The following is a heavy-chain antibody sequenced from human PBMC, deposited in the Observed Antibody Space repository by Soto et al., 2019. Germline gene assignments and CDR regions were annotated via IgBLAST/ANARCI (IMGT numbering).Heavy chain of an antibody. CDR1: GGSISTYY. V-gene: IGHV4-59*12. Sequence: SETLSLTCTVSGGSISTYYWSWIRQPPGKGLEWIGYIYHSGSTYYNPSLKSRVTISVDRSKNQFSLKLSSVTAADTAVYYCARVPDVWGQGTTVTVPS. J-gene: IGHJ6*02. CDR2: IYHSGST. CDR3: ARVPDV.